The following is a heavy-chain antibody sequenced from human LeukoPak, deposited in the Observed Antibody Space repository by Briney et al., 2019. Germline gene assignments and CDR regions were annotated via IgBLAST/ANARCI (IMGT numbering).Heavy chain of an antibody. Sequence: ASVKVSCKASGYTFTSYDISWVRQATGQGLEWMGWMNPNSGNTGYAQKFQGRVTITRNTSINTAYMELSSLRSEDTAVYYCARGPSRPYYDFWSGYYFNYWGQGTLVTVSS. CDR3: ARGPSRPYYDFWSGYYFNY. D-gene: IGHD3-3*01. V-gene: IGHV1-8*03. J-gene: IGHJ4*02. CDR1: GYTFTSYD. CDR2: MNPNSGNT.